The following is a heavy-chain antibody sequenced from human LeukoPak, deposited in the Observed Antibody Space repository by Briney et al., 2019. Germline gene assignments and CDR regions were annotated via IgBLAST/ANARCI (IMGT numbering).Heavy chain of an antibody. CDR1: GFTFSSHS. D-gene: IGHD3-22*01. Sequence: PGGSLRLSCAASGFTFSSHSMNWVRQAPGKGLEWVSPISSSSSYIYYADSVKGRFAISRDNAKNSLYLQMNSLRAEDTAVYYCARADTMIVVAAAFDIWGQGTMVTVSS. CDR3: ARADTMIVVAAAFDI. V-gene: IGHV3-21*01. CDR2: ISSSSSYI. J-gene: IGHJ3*02.